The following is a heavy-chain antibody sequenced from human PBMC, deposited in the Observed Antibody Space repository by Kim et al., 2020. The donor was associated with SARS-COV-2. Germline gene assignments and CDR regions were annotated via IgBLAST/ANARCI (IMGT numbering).Heavy chain of an antibody. D-gene: IGHD3-22*01. CDR1: GGSISSSSYY. V-gene: IGHV4-39*01. Sequence: SETLSLTCTVSGGSISSSSYYWGWIRQPPGKGLEWIGSIYYSGSTYYNPSLKSRVTISVDTSKNQFSLKLSSVTAADTAVYYCVISSSSGYYGFDYWGQGTLVTVSS. J-gene: IGHJ4*02. CDR2: IYYSGST. CDR3: VISSSSGYYGFDY.